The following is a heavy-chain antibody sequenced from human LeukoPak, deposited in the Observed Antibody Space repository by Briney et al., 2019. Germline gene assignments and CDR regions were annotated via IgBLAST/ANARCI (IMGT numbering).Heavy chain of an antibody. J-gene: IGHJ4*02. Sequence: SETLSLTCAVSGYSISSGYYWGWIRQPPGKGLEWIGSIYHSGSTYYNPSLKSRVTISVDTSKNQFSLKLSSVTAADTAVYYRARRHGHVVLRWGQGTLVTVSS. CDR3: ARRHGHVVLR. V-gene: IGHV4-38-2*01. CDR2: IYHSGST. D-gene: IGHD2-2*01. CDR1: GYSISSGYY.